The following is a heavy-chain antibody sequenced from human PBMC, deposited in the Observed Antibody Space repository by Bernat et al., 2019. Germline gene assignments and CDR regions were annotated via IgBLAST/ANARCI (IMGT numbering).Heavy chain of an antibody. J-gene: IGHJ3*02. D-gene: IGHD2-15*01. CDR2: IKTKTEGGTT. CDR3: ATFNVAATFLGAFDI. Sequence: EVQLVESGGSLVKPGGSLRLSCAASGLTVTNAWMSWVRQAPGKGLEWVGRIKTKTEGGTTDYAAPVKGRFTISTDDSKNTLYLQMNSLRTEDTAVYYCATFNVAATFLGAFDIWGQGTMVTVSS. V-gene: IGHV3-15*01. CDR1: GLTVTNAW.